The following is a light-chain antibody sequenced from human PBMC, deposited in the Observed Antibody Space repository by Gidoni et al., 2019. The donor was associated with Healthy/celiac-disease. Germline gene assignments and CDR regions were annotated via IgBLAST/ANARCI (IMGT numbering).Light chain of an antibody. CDR1: QSVSSSY. V-gene: IGKV3-20*01. Sequence: EIVLTQSPGTLSLSPGERATLSYRASQSVSSSYLAWYLQKPGHAPRRLISGASRRATGIPHRFCGTGSGTDFTLTISRLDPEYFAVYYCQQYGSSLGTFGQGTKLEIK. J-gene: IGKJ2*01. CDR2: GAS. CDR3: QQYGSSLGT.